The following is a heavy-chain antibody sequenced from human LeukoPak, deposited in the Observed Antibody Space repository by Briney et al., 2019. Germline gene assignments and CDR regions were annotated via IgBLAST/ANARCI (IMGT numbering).Heavy chain of an antibody. CDR1: GFTFSSYA. CDR2: ISGSGGST. V-gene: IGHV3-23*01. J-gene: IGHJ2*01. D-gene: IGHD5-12*01. CDR3: AKPLPWLRPRDWYFDL. Sequence: GGSLRLSCAASGFTFSSYAMSWVRQAPGKGLEWVSAISGSGGSTYYADSVKGRFTISRDNSKNTLYLQMNSLRAEDTAVYYCAKPLPWLRPRDWYFDLWGRGTLVTVSS.